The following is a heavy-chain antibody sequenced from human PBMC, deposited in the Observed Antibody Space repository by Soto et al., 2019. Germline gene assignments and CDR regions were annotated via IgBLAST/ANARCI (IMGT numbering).Heavy chain of an antibody. CDR2: IYHSGST. CDR3: AGGIAARPLGY. D-gene: IGHD6-6*01. V-gene: IGHV4-30-2*01. Sequence: QLQLQESGSGLVKPSQTLSLTCAVSGGSISSGGYSWSWIRQPPGKRLEWIGYIYHSGSTYYNPSLMRRVTTSVDRSKNQFSLKLRSVTAADTAVYYCAGGIAARPLGYWGQGTLVTVSS. CDR1: GGSISSGGYS. J-gene: IGHJ4*02.